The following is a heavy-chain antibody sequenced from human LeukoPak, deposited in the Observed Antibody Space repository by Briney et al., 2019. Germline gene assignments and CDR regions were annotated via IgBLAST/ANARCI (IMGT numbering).Heavy chain of an antibody. Sequence: PGGSLRLSCAASGFTFSSYAMSWVRQAPGKGLVWVSRINSDGSSTSYADSVKGRFTISRDNAKNTLYLQMNSLRAEDTAVYYCARDDYGDYSTYFDYWGQGTLVTVSS. CDR1: GFTFSSYA. J-gene: IGHJ4*02. V-gene: IGHV3-74*01. D-gene: IGHD4-17*01. CDR3: ARDDYGDYSTYFDY. CDR2: INSDGSST.